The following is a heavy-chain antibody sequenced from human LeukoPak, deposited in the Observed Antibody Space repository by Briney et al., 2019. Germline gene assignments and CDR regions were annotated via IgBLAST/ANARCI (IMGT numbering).Heavy chain of an antibody. CDR3: ARDYESIGDYYISFDD. CDR1: GLTFSSYE. J-gene: IGHJ4*02. CDR2: LSSTGYTI. Sequence: PGGSLRLFCAASGLTFSSYEMNCAPEAPGKGLEGGSYLSSTGYTIFYAEAVKGRFAISRDNAKNSLYLQMKSLRVEDTAVYYCARDYESIGDYYISFDDWGQGTLVTVSA. V-gene: IGHV3-48*03. D-gene: IGHD3-22*01.